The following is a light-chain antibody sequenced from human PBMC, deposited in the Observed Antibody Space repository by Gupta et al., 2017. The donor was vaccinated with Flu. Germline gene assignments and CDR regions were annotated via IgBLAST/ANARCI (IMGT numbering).Light chain of an antibody. J-gene: IGKJ1*01. Sequence: DVVMTPSPLSLPVTLGQPASISCRSSQNLVYSDGSTVLHWFHQRPGQSPRRLIYQVSYRDSGVPDRFSGNGSGTDFTLQISRVEAEDVGLYFCMQGAHWPWAFGQGTKVEIK. V-gene: IGKV2-30*01. CDR1: QNLVYSDGSTV. CDR2: QVS. CDR3: MQGAHWPWA.